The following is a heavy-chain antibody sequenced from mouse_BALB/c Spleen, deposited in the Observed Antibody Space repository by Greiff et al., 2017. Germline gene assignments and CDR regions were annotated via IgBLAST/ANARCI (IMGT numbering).Heavy chain of an antibody. CDR2: IWTGGGT. Sequence: VQLQQSGPGLVAPSQSLSITCTVSGFSLTSYDISWIRQPPGKGLEWLGVIWTGGGTNYNSAFMSRLSISKDNSKSQVFLKMNSLQTDDTAIYYCVRGGGYAMDYWGQGTSVTVSS. J-gene: IGHJ4*01. CDR3: VRGGGYAMDY. V-gene: IGHV2-9-2*01. CDR1: GFSLTSYD.